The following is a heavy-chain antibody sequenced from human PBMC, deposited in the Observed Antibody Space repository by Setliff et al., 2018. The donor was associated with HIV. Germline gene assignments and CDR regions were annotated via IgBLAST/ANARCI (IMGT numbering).Heavy chain of an antibody. J-gene: IGHJ4*02. V-gene: IGHV3-21*01. CDR3: ARRDCSGGSCYMGY. Sequence: PVGSLRLSCAASGFTFSSYSMNWVRQAPGKGLEWVSSISSSSSYIYYADSVKGRFTISRDNAKNSLYLQMNSLRAEDTAVYYCARRDCSGGSCYMGYWGQGTLVTVSS. D-gene: IGHD2-15*01. CDR1: GFTFSSYS. CDR2: ISSSSSYI.